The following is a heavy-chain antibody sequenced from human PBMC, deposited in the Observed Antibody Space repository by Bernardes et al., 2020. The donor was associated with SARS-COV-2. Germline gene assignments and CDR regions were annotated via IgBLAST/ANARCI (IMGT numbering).Heavy chain of an antibody. V-gene: IGHV3-33*01. CDR3: ARDLYYYDSSGTFDY. D-gene: IGHD3-22*01. CDR1: GFTFSSYG. J-gene: IGHJ4*02. CDR2: IWYDGSNK. Sequence: GGSLRLSCAASGFTFSSYGMHWVRQAPGKGLEWVAVIWYDGSNKYYADSVKGRFTISRDNSKNTLYLQMNSLRAEDTAVYYCARDLYYYDSSGTFDYWGQGTLVTVSS.